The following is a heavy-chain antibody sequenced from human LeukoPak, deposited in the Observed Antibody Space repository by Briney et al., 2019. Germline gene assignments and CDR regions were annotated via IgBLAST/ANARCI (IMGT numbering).Heavy chain of an antibody. V-gene: IGHV3-21*04. D-gene: IGHD3-10*01. Sequence: GGSLRLSCAASGFTFSSYSMNWVRQAPGKGLEWVSSISSSSSYIYYADSVKGRFTISRDNSKNTLYLQMNSLRAEDTAVYYCARGQYYGSGSYIDYWGQGTLVTVSS. J-gene: IGHJ4*02. CDR3: ARGQYYGSGSYIDY. CDR1: GFTFSSYS. CDR2: ISSSSSYI.